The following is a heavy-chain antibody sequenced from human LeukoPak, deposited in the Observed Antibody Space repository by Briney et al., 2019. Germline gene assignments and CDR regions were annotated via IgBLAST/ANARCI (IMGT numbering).Heavy chain of an antibody. D-gene: IGHD5-12*01. J-gene: IGHJ5*02. V-gene: IGHV4-39*01. CDR3: ARPGSASGYTNWFDP. Sequence: SETLSLTCTVSGGSISSSSYYWGWIRQPPGKGLEWIGSIYYSGSTYYNPSLKSRVTISVDTSKNQFSLKLSSVTAADTAVYYCARPGSASGYTNWFDPWGQGTLVTVSS. CDR2: IYYSGST. CDR1: GGSISSSSYY.